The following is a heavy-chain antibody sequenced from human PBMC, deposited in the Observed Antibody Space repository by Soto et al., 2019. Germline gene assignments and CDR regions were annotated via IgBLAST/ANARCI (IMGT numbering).Heavy chain of an antibody. Sequence: SDTLSLTCAVSCGSISSGGDSWIFIRHPPGKGLEWIGYIYHSGSTYYNPSLKSRVTISVDRSKSQFSLKLSSVTAADTAVYYCARVWGYSYGLASDIWGQGTMVTVSS. CDR1: CGSISSGGDS. J-gene: IGHJ3*02. V-gene: IGHV4-30-2*01. D-gene: IGHD5-18*01. CDR3: ARVWGYSYGLASDI. CDR2: IYHSGST.